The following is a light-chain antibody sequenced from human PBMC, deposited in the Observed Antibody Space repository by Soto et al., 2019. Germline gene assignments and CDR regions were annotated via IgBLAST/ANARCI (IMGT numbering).Light chain of an antibody. CDR3: CSYTTSNTRQIV. J-gene: IGLJ1*01. V-gene: IGLV2-14*01. CDR2: DVS. CDR1: SSDVGGYNY. Sequence: QSVLTQPASVSGSPAQSITISCTGTSSDVGGYNYVSWYQQHPGKAPKFMIYDVSNRPSGVSNRFSGSKSGNTASLTISGLQAEDEADYYCCSYTTSNTRQIVFGTGTKLTVL.